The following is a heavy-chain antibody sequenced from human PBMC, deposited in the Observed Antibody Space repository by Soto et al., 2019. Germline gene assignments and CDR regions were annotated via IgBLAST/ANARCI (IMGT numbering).Heavy chain of an antibody. D-gene: IGHD3-22*01. CDR2: IIPMFGTA. J-gene: IGHJ4*02. CDR1: GGTFSRYA. V-gene: IGHV1-69*01. CDR3: ARGWGHDTSDYYYAY. Sequence: QVQLVQSGAEVRKPGSSVKVSCKASGGTFSRYAVSWVRQAPGQGLEWMGGIIPMFGTANYAQKFKGRVTITADESTSIAYMELRSLRSEDTALYYCARGWGHDTSDYYYAYWGQGTLITVSS.